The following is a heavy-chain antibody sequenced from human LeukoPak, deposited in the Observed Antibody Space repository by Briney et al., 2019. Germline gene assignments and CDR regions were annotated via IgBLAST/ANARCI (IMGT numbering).Heavy chain of an antibody. Sequence: GGSLRLSCVVSGFTFSSYAMSWVRQAPGKGLEWVSAISGSGGSTYYADSVKGRFTISRDNSKNTLYRQMNSLRAEDTAVYYCAKDRGSGWPTCFDYWGQGTLVTVSS. V-gene: IGHV3-23*01. D-gene: IGHD6-19*01. CDR1: GFTFSSYA. CDR2: ISGSGGST. CDR3: AKDRGSGWPTCFDY. J-gene: IGHJ4*02.